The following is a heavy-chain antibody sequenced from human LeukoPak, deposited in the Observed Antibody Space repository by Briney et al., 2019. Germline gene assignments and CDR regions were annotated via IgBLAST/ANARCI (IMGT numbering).Heavy chain of an antibody. V-gene: IGHV4-39*07. CDR2: IYYSGST. Sequence: PSETLSLTCTVSGGSISSSSYYWGWIRQPPGTGLEWIGSIYYSGSTYYNPSLKSRVTISVDTSKNQFSLKLSSVTAADTAVYYCARDSTYNSYDLIGGGFFDYWGQGTLVTVSS. D-gene: IGHD5-18*01. J-gene: IGHJ4*02. CDR3: ARDSTYNSYDLIGGGFFDY. CDR1: GGSISSSSYY.